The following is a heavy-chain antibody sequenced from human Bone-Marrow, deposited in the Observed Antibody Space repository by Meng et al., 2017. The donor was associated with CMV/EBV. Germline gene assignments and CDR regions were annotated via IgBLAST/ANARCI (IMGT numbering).Heavy chain of an antibody. J-gene: IGHJ5*02. CDR3: ARGYDPSYYDFWSGYYPNWFDP. Sequence: LSLTCAASGFTFSSYAMHWVRQAPGKGLEWAAVISYDGSNKYYADSVKGRFTISRDNSKNTLYLQMNSLRAEDTAVYYCARGYDPSYYDFWSGYYPNWFDPWGQGTLVTVSS. CDR2: ISYDGSNK. CDR1: GFTFSSYA. V-gene: IGHV3-30-3*01. D-gene: IGHD3-3*01.